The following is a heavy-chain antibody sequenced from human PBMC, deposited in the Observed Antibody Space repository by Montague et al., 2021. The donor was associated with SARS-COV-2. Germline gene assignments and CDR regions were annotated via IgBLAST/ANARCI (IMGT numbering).Heavy chain of an antibody. V-gene: IGHV4-34*01. CDR3: ARHCVVRGVSAGWFDP. J-gene: IGHJ5*02. D-gene: IGHD3-10*01. CDR1: GGSFSGYY. CDR2: INHSGST. Sequence: SETLSLTCAVYGGSFSGYYWSWIRQPPGKGLEWIGEINHSGSTNYNPSLKSRVTISVDTSKNQFSLKLSSVTAADTAVYYCARHCVVRGVSAGWFDPWGQGTLVTVSS.